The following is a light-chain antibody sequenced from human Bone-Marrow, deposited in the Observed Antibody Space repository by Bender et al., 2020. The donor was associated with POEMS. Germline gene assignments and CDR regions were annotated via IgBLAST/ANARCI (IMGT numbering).Light chain of an antibody. CDR2: EAI. CDR1: SSDVGSYDL. V-gene: IGLV2-23*01. Sequence: QSALTQPASVSGSPGQSIAISCTATSSDVGSYDLVSWYQHHPGKAPKLIIYEAIQRPSGVSDRFSGSKSGRTASLTISGLQAEDEADYYCCSYPGCGVFGGGTKLTVL. J-gene: IGLJ3*02. CDR3: CSYPGCGV.